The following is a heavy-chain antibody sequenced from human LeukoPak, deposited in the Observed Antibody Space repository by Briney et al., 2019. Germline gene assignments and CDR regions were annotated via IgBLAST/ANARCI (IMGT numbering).Heavy chain of an antibody. Sequence: GASVKVSCKASGYTFTGYHMHWVRQAPGQGLEWMGWINPNSGGTNYAQKFQGRVTMTRDTSISTAYMELSRLRSDDTAVYYCARDVEWLRLRDGDYWGQGTLVTVSS. CDR1: GYTFTGYH. J-gene: IGHJ4*02. D-gene: IGHD5-12*01. V-gene: IGHV1-2*02. CDR3: ARDVEWLRLRDGDY. CDR2: INPNSGGT.